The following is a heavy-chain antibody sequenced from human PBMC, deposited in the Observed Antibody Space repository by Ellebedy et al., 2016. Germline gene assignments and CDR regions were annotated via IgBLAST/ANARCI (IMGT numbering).Heavy chain of an antibody. Sequence: GGSLRLSXAASRFTFSSYAMSWVRQAPGTGLEWVSAISGSGGSTYYADSVKGRFTISRDNSKNTVYLQMNSLRAEDTAVYYCAKGRPISNYPFRYYYYYMDLWGKGTTVTVSS. D-gene: IGHD4-11*01. CDR1: RFTFSSYA. CDR3: AKGRPISNYPFRYYYYYMDL. CDR2: ISGSGGST. J-gene: IGHJ6*03. V-gene: IGHV3-23*01.